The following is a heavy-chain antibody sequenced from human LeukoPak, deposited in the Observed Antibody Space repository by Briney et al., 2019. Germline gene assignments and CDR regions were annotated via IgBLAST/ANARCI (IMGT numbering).Heavy chain of an antibody. Sequence: GGSLRLSCAASRFTFTSYWMSWVRQAPGKGLEWVAKINKDGSEKYYVDSVKGRFTISRDNAKNSLYLQMNSLRSEDTAVYYCARVLNWNRAHYYMDVWGKGTTVTVSS. CDR2: INKDGSEK. V-gene: IGHV3-7*03. D-gene: IGHD1/OR15-1a*01. J-gene: IGHJ6*03. CDR3: ARVLNWNRAHYYMDV. CDR1: RFTFTSYW.